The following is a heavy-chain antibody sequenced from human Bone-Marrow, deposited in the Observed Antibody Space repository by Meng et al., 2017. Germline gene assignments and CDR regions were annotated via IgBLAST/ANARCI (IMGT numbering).Heavy chain of an antibody. V-gene: IGHV4-39*07. D-gene: IGHD2-2*01. CDR2: IYYSGST. CDR1: GGSISSSSYY. J-gene: IGHJ4*02. CDR3: ARDNLGYCSSTSCYSYFDY. Sequence: SETLSLTCTVSGGSISSSSYYWGWIRQPPVKGLEWIGSIYYSGSTYYNPSLKSRVTISVDTSKNQFSLKLSSVTAADTAVYYCARDNLGYCSSTSCYSYFDYWGQGTLVTVS.